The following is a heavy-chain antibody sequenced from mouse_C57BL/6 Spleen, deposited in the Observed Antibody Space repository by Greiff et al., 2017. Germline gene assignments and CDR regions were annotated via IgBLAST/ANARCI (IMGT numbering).Heavy chain of an antibody. CDR3: ARGHYSWYFDV. J-gene: IGHJ1*03. V-gene: IGHV1-82*01. CDR1: GYAFSSSW. CDR2: IYPGDGDT. D-gene: IGHD2-12*01. Sequence: QVQLKQSGPELVKPGASVKISCKASGYAFSSSWMNWVKQRPGKGLEWIGRIYPGDGDTNYNGKFKGKATLTADKSSSTAYMQLSSLTSEDSAVYFCARGHYSWYFDVGGTGTTVTVSS.